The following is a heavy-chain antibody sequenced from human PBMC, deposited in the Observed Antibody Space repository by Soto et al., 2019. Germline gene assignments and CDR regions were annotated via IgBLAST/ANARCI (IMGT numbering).Heavy chain of an antibody. CDR3: AHRVHYYGSGSYDY. CDR1: GFSLSTSGVG. D-gene: IGHD3-10*01. V-gene: IGHV2-5*02. Sequence: QITLKESGPTLVNPTQTLTLTCTFSGFSLSTSGVGVGWIRQPPGKALEWLALIFWDNDTRYSPSLKSRLTITQGPSKNQVVLTMTNMDPVDTATYYCAHRVHYYGSGSYDYWGQGTLVTVSS. J-gene: IGHJ4*01. CDR2: IFWDNDT.